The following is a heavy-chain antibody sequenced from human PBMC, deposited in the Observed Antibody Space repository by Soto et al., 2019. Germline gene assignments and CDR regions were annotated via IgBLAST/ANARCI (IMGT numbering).Heavy chain of an antibody. CDR3: ARSEYYDFWSCRMDV. CDR2: IYYSGST. J-gene: IGHJ6*02. CDR1: GGSISSSSYY. D-gene: IGHD3-3*01. V-gene: IGHV4-39*01. Sequence: SETLSLTCTVSGGSISSSSYYWGWIRQPPGKGLEWIGSIYYSGSTYYNPSLKSRVTISVDTSKNQFSPKLSSVTAADTAVYYCARSEYYDFWSCRMDVWGQGTTVTVSS.